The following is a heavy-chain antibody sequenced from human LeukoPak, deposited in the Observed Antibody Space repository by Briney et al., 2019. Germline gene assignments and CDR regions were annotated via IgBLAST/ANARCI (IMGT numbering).Heavy chain of an antibody. CDR3: ARIRGEPHYYYYYGMDV. D-gene: IGHD3-16*01. CDR2: MNPNSGNT. J-gene: IGHJ6*02. CDR1: GYTFTSYD. V-gene: IGHV1-8*01. Sequence: ASVKVSCTASGYTFTSYDINWVRQATGQGLEWMGWMNPNSGNTGYAQKFQGRVTMTRNTSISTAYMELSSLRSEDTAVYYCARIRGEPHYYYYYGMDVWGQGTTVTVSS.